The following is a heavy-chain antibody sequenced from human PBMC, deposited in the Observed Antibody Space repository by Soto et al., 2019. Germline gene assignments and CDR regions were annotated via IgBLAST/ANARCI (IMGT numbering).Heavy chain of an antibody. J-gene: IGHJ6*02. Sequence: QVQLQESGPGLVKPSQTLSLTCTVSGGSISSGGYYWTWIRQHPGKGLEWIGYNYYSGITYYNPSLKSRVTISLDTSKNQLSLKLSSFTAADTAVYYCARGSSIAGLYYGMDVWGQGTTVTVSS. CDR1: GGSISSGGYY. D-gene: IGHD6-6*01. CDR2: NYYSGIT. CDR3: ARGSSIAGLYYGMDV. V-gene: IGHV4-31*03.